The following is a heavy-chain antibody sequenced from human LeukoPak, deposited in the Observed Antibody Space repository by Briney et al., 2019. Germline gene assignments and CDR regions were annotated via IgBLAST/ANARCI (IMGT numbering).Heavy chain of an antibody. CDR2: INPNSGGT. CDR1: GYTFTGYY. D-gene: IGHD3-9*01. J-gene: IGHJ4*02. Sequence: ASVKVSCKASGYTFTGYYMHWVRQAPGQGLEWMGRINPNSGGTNYAQKFQGRVTITRDTSISTAYMELSRLRSDDTAVYYCARGYYDILTGYYNEGYWGQGTLVTVSS. V-gene: IGHV1-2*06. CDR3: ARGYYDILTGYYNEGY.